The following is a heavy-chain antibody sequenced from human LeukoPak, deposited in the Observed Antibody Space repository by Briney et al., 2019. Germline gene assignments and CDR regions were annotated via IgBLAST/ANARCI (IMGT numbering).Heavy chain of an antibody. CDR1: GFTFSDYY. J-gene: IGHJ4*02. Sequence: GGSLRLSCAASGFTFSDYYISWIRQAPGKGLEWVSYISSSSSYTNYADSEKGRFTISRDNAKNSLYLQMNSLRAEDTAVYYCARDRYSTGWYYFDYWGQGTLVTVSS. CDR3: ARDRYSTGWYYFDY. CDR2: ISSSSSYT. V-gene: IGHV3-11*06. D-gene: IGHD6-19*01.